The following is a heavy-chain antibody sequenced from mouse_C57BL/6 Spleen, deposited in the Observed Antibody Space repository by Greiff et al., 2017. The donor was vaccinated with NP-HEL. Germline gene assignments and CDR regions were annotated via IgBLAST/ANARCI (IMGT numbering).Heavy chain of an antibody. CDR1: FSPFTIYF. V-gene: IGHV1-53*01. J-gene: IGHJ3*01. Sequence: QLQQPGTELVTPFSSFPLSFPSSFSPFTIYFIHFVNHIPLQGLEWIGNINPSNGGTNYNEKFKSKATLTVDKSSSTAYMQLSSLTSEDSAVYYCARGDYGSQFAYWGQGTLVTVSA. CDR2: INPSNGGT. D-gene: IGHD1-1*01. CDR3: ARGDYGSQFAY.